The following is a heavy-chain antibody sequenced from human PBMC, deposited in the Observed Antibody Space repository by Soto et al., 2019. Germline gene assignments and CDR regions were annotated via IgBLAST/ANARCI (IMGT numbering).Heavy chain of an antibody. D-gene: IGHD2-8*01. Sequence: EVPMLESGGGLVQPGGSLRLSCAASGFTFSSYAMSWVRQAPGKGLDWDSAISGSDGSTYYADSVKGRFTISRDNSKNTLYLQMNSLRAEDTAVYYCAKGPGMYSDFDYWGQGTLVTVSS. CDR2: ISGSDGST. CDR3: AKGPGMYSDFDY. V-gene: IGHV3-23*01. J-gene: IGHJ4*02. CDR1: GFTFSSYA.